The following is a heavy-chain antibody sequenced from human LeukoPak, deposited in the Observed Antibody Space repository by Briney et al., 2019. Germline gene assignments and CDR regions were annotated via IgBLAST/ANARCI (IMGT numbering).Heavy chain of an antibody. Sequence: GSLRLSCAASGFTFRSHGMHWVRQAPGKGLEWVAVIWYDGSNKYYADSVKGRFTISRDNSKNTLYLQMNSLRAEDTAVYYCAGDRRAAYLDYWGQGTLVTVSS. CDR2: IWYDGSNK. D-gene: IGHD6-13*01. V-gene: IGHV3-33*01. CDR1: GFTFRSHG. CDR3: AGDRRAAYLDY. J-gene: IGHJ4*02.